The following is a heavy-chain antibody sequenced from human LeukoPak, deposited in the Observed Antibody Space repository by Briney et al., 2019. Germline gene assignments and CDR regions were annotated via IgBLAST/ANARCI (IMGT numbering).Heavy chain of an antibody. Sequence: GRSLRLSCAASGFTFSSYGMHWVRQAPGKGLEWVAVIWYDGSNKYYADSVKGRFTISRDNSKNTLYLQMNSLRAEDTAVYYCAKDAGTYPLAFDYWGQGTLVTVSS. CDR2: IWYDGSNK. CDR3: AKDAGTYPLAFDY. J-gene: IGHJ4*02. D-gene: IGHD3-10*01. CDR1: GFTFSSYG. V-gene: IGHV3-33*06.